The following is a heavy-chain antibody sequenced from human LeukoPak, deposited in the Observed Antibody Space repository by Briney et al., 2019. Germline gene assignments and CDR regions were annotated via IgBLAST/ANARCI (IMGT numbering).Heavy chain of an antibody. CDR3: ANAPALRFLDY. CDR2: IRYDGSNK. Sequence: PGGSLRLSCEASGFTFSSYGMHWVRQAPGKGLERVAFIRYDGSNKYYADFVKGRFTISRDNSKNTLYLQMNTLRPEDTAVYYCANAPALRFLDYWGQGTLVTVSS. V-gene: IGHV3-30*02. D-gene: IGHD3-3*01. J-gene: IGHJ4*02. CDR1: GFTFSSYG.